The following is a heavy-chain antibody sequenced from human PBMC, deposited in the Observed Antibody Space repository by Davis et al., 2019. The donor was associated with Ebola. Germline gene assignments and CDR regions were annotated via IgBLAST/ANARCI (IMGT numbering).Heavy chain of an antibody. CDR1: GFAFSAYW. J-gene: IGHJ4*02. CDR2: IKQDESEK. V-gene: IGHV3-7*01. Sequence: PGGSLRLSCAASGFAFSAYWMSWVRQAPGKGLEWVASIKQDESEKYYVDSVRGRLSISRDNAKNSLYLQMNSLRGEDTAVYYCARRWTILSGFTLNNYFDFWGQGSLVTVSS. D-gene: IGHD1-26*01. CDR3: ARRWTILSGFTLNNYFDF.